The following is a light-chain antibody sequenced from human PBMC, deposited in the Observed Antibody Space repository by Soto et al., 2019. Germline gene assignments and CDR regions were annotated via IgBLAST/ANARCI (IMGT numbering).Light chain of an antibody. CDR3: QQSYSTLST. J-gene: IGKJ5*01. Sequence: DIQMTQSPSSLSASVGDRVTITCRASQSISSYLNWYQQKPGKAPKLLIYAASSLQSGVPSRFSGSGSGTDFTLTISSLQPEDFATYYCQQSYSTLSTFGQGTQLEIK. V-gene: IGKV1-39*01. CDR1: QSISSY. CDR2: AAS.